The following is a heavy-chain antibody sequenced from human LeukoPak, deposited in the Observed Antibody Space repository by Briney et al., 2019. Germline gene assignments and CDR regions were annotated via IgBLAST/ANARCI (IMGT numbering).Heavy chain of an antibody. J-gene: IGHJ2*01. Sequence: ASVKVSCKPSRYTFTGYYMHWVRQAPGQGLQWMGWINPNSGGTKYAQKFQGRVTMTRDTPISTVYMELNRLRSDDTAVYYCARDSYFGSGSYFHWYFDLWGRGTLVTVSS. V-gene: IGHV1-2*02. CDR3: ARDSYFGSGSYFHWYFDL. D-gene: IGHD3-10*01. CDR2: INPNSGGT. CDR1: RYTFTGYY.